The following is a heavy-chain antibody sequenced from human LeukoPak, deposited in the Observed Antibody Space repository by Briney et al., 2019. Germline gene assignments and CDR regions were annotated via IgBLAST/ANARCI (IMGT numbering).Heavy chain of an antibody. J-gene: IGHJ4*02. D-gene: IGHD2-2*02. CDR3: ARRKEYCSSTSCYTDDY. V-gene: IGHV4-39*01. Sequence: PETLSLTCAVYGGSFSGYYWGWIRQPPGKGLEWIGSIYYSGSTYYNPSLKSRVTISVDTSKNQFSLKLSSVTAADTAVYYCARRKEYCSSTSCYTDDYRGQGTLVTVSS. CDR1: GGSFSGYY. CDR2: IYYSGST.